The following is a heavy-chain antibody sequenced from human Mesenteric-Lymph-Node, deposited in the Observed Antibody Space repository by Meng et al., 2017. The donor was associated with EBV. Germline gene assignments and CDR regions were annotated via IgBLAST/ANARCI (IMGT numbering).Heavy chain of an antibody. Sequence: QVQLQQWGAGVLKPSENPSLSCTYYDDSFSYYLCAWIRQTPGKGLEYIGEINNTGVTTYTPSLKSRVTISVDAFKKQFSLKLTSVTAADTAVYYCARGRNTHWFDSWDQGNLVTVSS. CDR2: INNTGVT. CDR3: ARGRNTHWFDS. CDR1: DDSFSYYL. J-gene: IGHJ5*01. V-gene: IGHV4-34*02. D-gene: IGHD2-2*02.